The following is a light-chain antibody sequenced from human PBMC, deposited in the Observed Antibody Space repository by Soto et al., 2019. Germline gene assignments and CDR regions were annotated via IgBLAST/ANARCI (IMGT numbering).Light chain of an antibody. J-gene: IGKJ3*01. Sequence: EIVLTQSPGTLSLSPGERATLSCRASQSVSSSYLAWYQQKPVQAPRLLIYGASSRATGIPDRFSGSGSGTDFTLTISRLEPEDFAVYYGRQYGSSPQTFGPGTKVDIK. CDR3: RQYGSSPQT. CDR1: QSVSSSY. V-gene: IGKV3-20*01. CDR2: GAS.